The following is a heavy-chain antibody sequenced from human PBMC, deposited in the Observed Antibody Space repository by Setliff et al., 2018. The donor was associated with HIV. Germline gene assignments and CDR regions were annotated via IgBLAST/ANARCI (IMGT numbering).Heavy chain of an antibody. V-gene: IGHV4-38-2*01. CDR3: ARQDSYSYGYNYFDY. D-gene: IGHD5-18*01. CDR1: GYSVSSGYY. J-gene: IGHJ4*02. Sequence: SETLSLTCAVSGYSVSSGYYWAWIRQPPGKGLEWIGSIYYSGSTYYNPSLKSRVTISVDTSKNQFSLKLSSVTAADTAVYYCARQDSYSYGYNYFDYWGQGTLVTVSS. CDR2: IYYSGST.